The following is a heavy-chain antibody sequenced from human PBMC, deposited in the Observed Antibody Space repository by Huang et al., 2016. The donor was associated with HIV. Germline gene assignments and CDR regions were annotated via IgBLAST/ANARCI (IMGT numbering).Heavy chain of an antibody. CDR1: GFSFDSSS. D-gene: IGHD1-26*01. V-gene: IGHV3-48*01. Sequence: VQLVESGGGLVRQGGSLRLSCAASGFSFDSSSMTWVRQATGKTLELLAYISSSGGNIYYADYVKGRFTISIDNAINSLLLQMSSLRVEDTAVYHCVRDAGGKNFWGQGTLVSVSS. J-gene: IGHJ4*02. CDR3: VRDAGGKNF. CDR2: ISSSGGNI.